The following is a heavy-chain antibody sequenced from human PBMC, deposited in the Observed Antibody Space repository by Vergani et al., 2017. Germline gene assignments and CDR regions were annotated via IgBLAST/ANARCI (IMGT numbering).Heavy chain of an antibody. J-gene: IGHJ4*02. CDR2: INHSGST. V-gene: IGHV4-34*01. CDR1: GGSFSGYY. CDR3: ARGPGYYDSSGYYYPGRSPFGY. D-gene: IGHD3-22*01. Sequence: QVQLQQWGAGLLKPSETLSLTCAVYGGSFSGYYWSWIRQPPGKGLKWIGEINHSGSTNYNPSLKSRVTISVDTSKNQFSLKLSSVTAADTAVYYCARGPGYYDSSGYYYPGRSPFGYWGQGTLVTVSS.